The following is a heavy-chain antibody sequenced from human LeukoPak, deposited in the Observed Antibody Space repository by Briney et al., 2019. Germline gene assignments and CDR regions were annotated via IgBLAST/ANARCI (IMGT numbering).Heavy chain of an antibody. Sequence: SETLSLTCTVSGGSISSYYWSWIRQPAGKGLEWIGRIYTSGSTNYNPSLKSRVTMSVDTSKNHFSLKLSSVTAADTAAYYCARGHKMVVTAPGGWYFDLWGRGTLVTVSS. V-gene: IGHV4-4*07. J-gene: IGHJ2*01. CDR3: ARGHKMVVTAPGGWYFDL. D-gene: IGHD2-21*02. CDR1: GGSISSYY. CDR2: IYTSGST.